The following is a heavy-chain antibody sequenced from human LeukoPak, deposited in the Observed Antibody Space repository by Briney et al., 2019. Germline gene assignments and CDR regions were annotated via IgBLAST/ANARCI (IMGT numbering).Heavy chain of an antibody. V-gene: IGHV3-21*01. Sequence: GGSLRLSCAASGVTFSGYSMNWVRQAPGKGLEWVSAITATNIYYADSVKGRFTISRDNAKNSLYLQMNSLRVEDTALYYCARVRSVGGNPYAFNIWGQGTMVTVSS. CDR1: GVTFSGYS. CDR2: ITATNI. J-gene: IGHJ3*02. CDR3: ARVRSVGGNPYAFNI. D-gene: IGHD4-23*01.